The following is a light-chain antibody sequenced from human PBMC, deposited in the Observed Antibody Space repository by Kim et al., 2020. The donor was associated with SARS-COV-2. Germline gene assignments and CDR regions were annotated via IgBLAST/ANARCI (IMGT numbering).Light chain of an antibody. CDR3: QQYLTGPFT. CDR2: WAC. J-gene: IGKJ2*01. CDR1: QTIWYSNKNY. V-gene: IGKV4-1*01. Sequence: DIVMTQSPDSLAVSLGERATIHCKSSQTIWYSNKNYLAWYQQKPGQRPALLIYWACTRASGVPDRFSGSGSGTSFALTISRVQADDVAVYFCQQYLTGPFTFGQGTKLEI.